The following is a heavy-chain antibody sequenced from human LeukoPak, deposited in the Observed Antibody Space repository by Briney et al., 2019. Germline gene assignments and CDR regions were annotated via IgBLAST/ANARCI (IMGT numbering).Heavy chain of an antibody. CDR2: ISYSGGT. V-gene: IGHV4-59*12. Sequence: SETLSLTCTVSGGSISNYSWSWIRQPPGKGLEWIGYISYSGGTNYNPSLKSRVTISVDTSKNQFSLKLSSVTAADTAVYYCARGSPFFPFDYWGQGTLVTVSS. CDR3: ARGSPFFPFDY. D-gene: IGHD3-10*01. J-gene: IGHJ4*02. CDR1: GGSISNYS.